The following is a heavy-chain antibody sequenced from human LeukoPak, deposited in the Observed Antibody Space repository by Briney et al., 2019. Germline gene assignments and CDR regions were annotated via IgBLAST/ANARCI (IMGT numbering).Heavy chain of an antibody. CDR3: AKWGDYDVLTGYYVSDY. Sequence: GASLRLSCAASGFTFSNYAMGWVRQAPGKGLGWVSAITGSGGNTYYADSVKGRFTISRDNSKNTVFLQMNSLRAEDTAVYYCAKWGDYDVLTGYYVSDYWGQGTLVTVSS. V-gene: IGHV3-23*01. CDR2: ITGSGGNT. CDR1: GFTFSNYA. J-gene: IGHJ4*02. D-gene: IGHD3-9*01.